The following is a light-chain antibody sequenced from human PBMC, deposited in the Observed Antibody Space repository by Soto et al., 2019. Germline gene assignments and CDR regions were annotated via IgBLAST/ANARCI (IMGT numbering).Light chain of an antibody. CDR2: GAS. Sequence: EIVLTQSPGTLSLSPGERATLSCRASQSVSSSYLAWYQQKPGQAPGLLIYGASTRATGIPDRFSGSGSGTDFTLTISRVEPEDFAVYYCQQYVSLPRTFGQGTKVEIK. J-gene: IGKJ1*01. CDR3: QQYVSLPRT. CDR1: QSVSSSY. V-gene: IGKV3-20*01.